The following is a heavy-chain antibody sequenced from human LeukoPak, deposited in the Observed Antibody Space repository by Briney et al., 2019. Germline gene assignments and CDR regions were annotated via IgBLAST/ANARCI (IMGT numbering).Heavy chain of an antibody. CDR3: AKALILGYCSSTSCYQVDY. D-gene: IGHD2-2*01. CDR2: LSGSGCST. V-gene: IGHV3-23*01. J-gene: IGHJ4*02. Sequence: PGGSLRLSRASSGFTFSSYAMSWVRQAPGKGLEWVSALSGSGCSTYYADSVKGRFTISRDHPKHSLYLQMNRLRAEDTAVYYCAKALILGYCSSTSCYQVDYWGQGNLVPVPP. CDR1: GFTFSSYA.